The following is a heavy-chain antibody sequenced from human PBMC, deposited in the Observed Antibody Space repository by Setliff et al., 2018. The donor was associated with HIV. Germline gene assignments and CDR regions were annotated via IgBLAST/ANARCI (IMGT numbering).Heavy chain of an antibody. V-gene: IGHV4-39*01. J-gene: IGHJ4*02. D-gene: IGHD5-12*01. Sequence: PSETLSLTCTVSGGSISSSSNYWGWIRQPPGKGLEWIGNIYYSGSTYYNPSLKSRVTISVDMSKNQFSLKLTSVTAADTAVYYCATADYMYGRNIFDYWDQGTLVTVSS. CDR1: GGSISSSSNY. CDR2: IYYSGST. CDR3: ATADYMYGRNIFDY.